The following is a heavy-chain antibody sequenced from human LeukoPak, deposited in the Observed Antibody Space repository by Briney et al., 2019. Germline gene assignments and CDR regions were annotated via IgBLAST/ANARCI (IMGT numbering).Heavy chain of an antibody. Sequence: GGSLRLSCAASGFTFGSYSMNWVRQAPGKGLEWVSYISSSSSTIYYADSVKGRFTISRDNAKNSLYLQMNSLRAEDTAVYYCARVGITIFGRAYYMDVWGKGTTVTVSS. J-gene: IGHJ6*03. CDR3: ARVGITIFGRAYYMDV. V-gene: IGHV3-48*01. CDR2: ISSSSSTI. CDR1: GFTFGSYS. D-gene: IGHD3-3*01.